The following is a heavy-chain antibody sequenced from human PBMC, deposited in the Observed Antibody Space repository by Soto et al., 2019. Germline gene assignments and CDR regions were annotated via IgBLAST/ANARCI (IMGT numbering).Heavy chain of an antibody. J-gene: IGHJ6*02. V-gene: IGHV3-30-3*01. D-gene: IGHD4-17*01. Sequence: GGSLRLSCAASGFTFSSYAMHWVRQAPGKGLEWVAVISYDGSNKYYADSVKGRFTISRDNSKNTLYLQMNSLRAEDTAVYYCASDYGDYENYYYGMDVWGQGTTVTVSS. CDR2: ISYDGSNK. CDR3: ASDYGDYENYYYGMDV. CDR1: GFTFSSYA.